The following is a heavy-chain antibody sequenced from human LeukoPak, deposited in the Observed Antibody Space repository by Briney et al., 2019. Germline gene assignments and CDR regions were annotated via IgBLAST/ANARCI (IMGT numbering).Heavy chain of an antibody. CDR3: ARDGFDGSPIG. CDR1: GFTFSSYE. D-gene: IGHD3-9*01. Sequence: GGSLRLSCAASGFTFSSYEMNWVRQAPGKGLEWVSYISSSGSTIYYADSVKGRLTISRDNAKNSLYLQMNSLRAEDTAVYYCARDGFDGSPIGWGQGTLVTVSS. J-gene: IGHJ4*02. CDR2: ISSSGSTI. V-gene: IGHV3-48*03.